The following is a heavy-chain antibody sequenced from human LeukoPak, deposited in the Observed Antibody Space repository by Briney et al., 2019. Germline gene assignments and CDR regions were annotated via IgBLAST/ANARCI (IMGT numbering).Heavy chain of an antibody. CDR1: GGSITSYY. J-gene: IGHJ4*01. CDR3: ARSVHNWNDYFGY. V-gene: IGHV4-59*01. Sequence: PSETLSLTCTVSGGSITSYYWSWIRQPPGKGLEWIGYIYYSGSTNYNPSLKSRVTISVDTSKNQFSLKLSSVTAADTAVYYCARSVHNWNDYFGYWGQGTLVTVSS. D-gene: IGHD1-20*01. CDR2: IYYSGST.